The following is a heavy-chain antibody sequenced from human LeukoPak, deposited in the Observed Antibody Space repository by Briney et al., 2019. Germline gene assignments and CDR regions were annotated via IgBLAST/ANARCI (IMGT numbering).Heavy chain of an antibody. CDR2: MNPNSGNT. D-gene: IGHD1-14*01. Sequence: GASVKVSCKASGYTFTSYDINWVRQATGQGLEWMGWMNPNSGNTGYAQKFQGRVTMTRNTSISTAYMELSSLRSEDTAVYYCARGGTTMNCYYYMDVWGKGTTVTISS. V-gene: IGHV1-8*01. J-gene: IGHJ6*03. CDR1: GYTFTSYD. CDR3: ARGGTTMNCYYYMDV.